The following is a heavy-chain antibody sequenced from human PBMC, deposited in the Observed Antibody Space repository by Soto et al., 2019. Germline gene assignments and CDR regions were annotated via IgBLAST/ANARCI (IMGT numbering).Heavy chain of an antibody. CDR3: ARNGSYYDFWSGYYFGGGMDV. V-gene: IGHV4-34*01. D-gene: IGHD3-3*01. Sequence: SETLSLTCAVYGGSFSGYYWSWIRQAPGKGLEWIGEINHSGSTNYNPSLKSRVTISVDTSKNQFSLKLSSVTAADTAVYYCARNGSYYDFWSGYYFGGGMDVWGQGTTVTVSS. J-gene: IGHJ6*02. CDR2: INHSGST. CDR1: GGSFSGYY.